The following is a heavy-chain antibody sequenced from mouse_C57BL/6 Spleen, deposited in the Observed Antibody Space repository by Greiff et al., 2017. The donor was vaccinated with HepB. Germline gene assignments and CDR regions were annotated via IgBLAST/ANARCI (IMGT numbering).Heavy chain of an antibody. D-gene: IGHD2-12*01. J-gene: IGHJ1*03. V-gene: IGHV1-26*01. CDR2: INPNNGGT. Sequence: EVQLQQSGPELVKPGASVKISCKASGYTFTDYYMNWVKQSHGKSLEWIGDINPNNGGTSYNQKFKGKATLTVDKSSSTAYMELRSLTSEDSAVYYCARPFYDWYFDVWGTGTTVTVSS. CDR1: GYTFTDYY. CDR3: ARPFYDWYFDV.